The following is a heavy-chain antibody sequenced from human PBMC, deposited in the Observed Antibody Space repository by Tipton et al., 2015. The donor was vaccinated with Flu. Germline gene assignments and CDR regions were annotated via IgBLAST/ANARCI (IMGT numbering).Heavy chain of an antibody. CDR2: IFHSGNT. V-gene: IGHV4-39*07. D-gene: IGHD4-11*01. CDR3: ARRDYSNYVSEPKNWFDS. Sequence: TLSLTCSVSGDSIRSSNYYWGWIRQPPGKGLEWIGNIFHSGNTYRNPSLKSRVTISVGTSKNHFSLKLSSVTAADTAVYYCARRDYSNYVSEPKNWFDSWGQGALVIVSS. CDR1: GDSIRSSNYY. J-gene: IGHJ5*01.